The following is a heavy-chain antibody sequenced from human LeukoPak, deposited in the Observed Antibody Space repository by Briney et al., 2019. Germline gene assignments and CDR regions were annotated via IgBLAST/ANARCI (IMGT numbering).Heavy chain of an antibody. J-gene: IGHJ4*02. CDR3: ARGQYSPDY. D-gene: IGHD2-15*01. CDR1: GFTLSSYG. CDR2: IWYGGSKK. Sequence: PGGSLRLSCAASGFTLSSYGMHWVRQAPGKGLQWVAVIWYGGSKKYYTDSVKGRFTISRDNSKNTLYLQVDSLRAEDTAVYYCARGQYSPDYWGQGTLVTVSS. V-gene: IGHV3-33*01.